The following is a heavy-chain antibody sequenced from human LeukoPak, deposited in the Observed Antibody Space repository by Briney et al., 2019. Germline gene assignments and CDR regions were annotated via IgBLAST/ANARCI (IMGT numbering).Heavy chain of an antibody. CDR3: GRGKEQEFDY. CDR1: GFTFSGYD. J-gene: IGHJ4*02. V-gene: IGHV3-13*01. Sequence: GGSLRLSCAASGFTFSGYDMHWVRQATGKGLEWGSAIGTAGDTYYPGSVKGRFTISRENAKNSLYLQMNSMRARDTAVYYFGRGKEQEFDYWGQETLVTVP. CDR2: IGTAGDT. D-gene: IGHD3-10*01.